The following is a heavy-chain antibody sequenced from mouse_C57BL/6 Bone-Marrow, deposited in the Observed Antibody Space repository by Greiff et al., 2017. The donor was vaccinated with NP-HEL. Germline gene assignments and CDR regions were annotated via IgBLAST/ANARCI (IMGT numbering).Heavy chain of an antibody. Sequence: EVKVVESGGDLVKPGGSLKLSCAASGFTFSSYGMSWVRQTPDKRLEWVATISSGGSYTYYPDSVKGRFTISRDNAKNTLYLQMSSLKSEDTAMYYCARGDYYGSSSHWYFDVWGTGTTVTVSS. J-gene: IGHJ1*03. CDR1: GFTFSSYG. CDR3: ARGDYYGSSSHWYFDV. CDR2: ISSGGSYT. D-gene: IGHD1-1*01. V-gene: IGHV5-6*01.